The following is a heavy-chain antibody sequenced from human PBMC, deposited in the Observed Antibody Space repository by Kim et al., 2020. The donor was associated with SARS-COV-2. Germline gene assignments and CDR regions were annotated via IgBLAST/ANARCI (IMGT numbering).Heavy chain of an antibody. CDR3: ARDSDWYFDL. CDR2: NT. Sequence: NTSNDQKVQGSITMTTDTSTSTAYMELRSLRSDDTAVYYCARDSDWYFDLWGRGTLVTVSS. D-gene: IGHD1-26*01. V-gene: IGHV1-18*01. J-gene: IGHJ2*01.